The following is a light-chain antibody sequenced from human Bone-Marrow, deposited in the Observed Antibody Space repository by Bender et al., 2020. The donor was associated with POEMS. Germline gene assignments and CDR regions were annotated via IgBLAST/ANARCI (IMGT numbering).Light chain of an antibody. V-gene: IGLV2-14*02. J-gene: IGLJ3*02. CDR2: EVT. CDR3: AVWDDSLNGWV. Sequence: QSALTQPASVSGSPGQSITISCTGISSDVGNYNLVSWYQRHPGKAPKLMIYEVTKRPSGVSNRFSGSRSGTSASLAISGLQSEDEADYYCAVWDDSLNGWVFGGGTKLTVL. CDR1: SSDVGNYNL.